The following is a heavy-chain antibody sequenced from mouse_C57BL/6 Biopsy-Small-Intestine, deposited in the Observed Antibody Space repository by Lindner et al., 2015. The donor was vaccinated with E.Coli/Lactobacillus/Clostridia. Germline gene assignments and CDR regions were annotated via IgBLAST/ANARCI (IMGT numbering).Heavy chain of an antibody. Sequence: VQLQESGAELVRPGASVKLSCTVSGFNIKDDYMHWVKQRPEQGLEWIGWIDPENGDTEYASKFQGKATITADTSSNTAYLQLGSLTSEDTAVYYCTGGREWYFDVWGTGTTVTVSS. CDR1: GFNIKDDY. J-gene: IGHJ1*03. CDR2: IDPENGDT. CDR3: TGGREWYFDV. D-gene: IGHD3-3*01. V-gene: IGHV14-4*01.